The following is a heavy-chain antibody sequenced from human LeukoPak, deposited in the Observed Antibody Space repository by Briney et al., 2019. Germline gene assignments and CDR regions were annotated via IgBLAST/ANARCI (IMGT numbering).Heavy chain of an antibody. J-gene: IGHJ4*02. D-gene: IGHD3-10*01. Sequence: GGSLRLSCAASGFIFSSYWMSWVRQAPGKGLEWVANIRQDGGGKNYVDSVKGRFTISRDNAKNSLYLQVNSLRAEDTAVYYCARDRYYGSGIYDYWGQGTLVTVSS. CDR3: ARDRYYGSGIYDY. CDR1: GFIFSSYW. V-gene: IGHV3-7*01. CDR2: IRQDGGGK.